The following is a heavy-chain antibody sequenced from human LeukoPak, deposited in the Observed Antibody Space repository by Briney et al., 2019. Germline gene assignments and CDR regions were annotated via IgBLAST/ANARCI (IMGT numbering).Heavy chain of an antibody. CDR2: IYYSGST. J-gene: IGHJ6*03. CDR3: ARAAAAQVYYMDV. D-gene: IGHD6-13*01. CDR1: GGSISSHY. V-gene: IGHV4-59*11. Sequence: SETLSLTCTVSGGSISSHYWSWIRQPPGQGLEWIGYIYYSGSTNYNPSLKSRVTISVDTSKNQFSLKLSSVTAADTAVYYCARAAAAQVYYMDVWGKGTTVTVSS.